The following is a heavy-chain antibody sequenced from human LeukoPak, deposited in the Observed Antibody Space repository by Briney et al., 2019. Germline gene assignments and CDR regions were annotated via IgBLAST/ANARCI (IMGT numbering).Heavy chain of an antibody. D-gene: IGHD5-18*01. CDR2: ISRSSSYI. J-gene: IGHJ6*03. V-gene: IGHV3-21*01. CDR1: GFTFSSYA. Sequence: GGSLRLSCAASGFTFSSYAMSWVRQAPGKGLEWVSSISRSSSYIYYADSVKGRLTISRDNAKNSLYLQMNSLRAEDTAVYYCARDVSGYSYGSYYYYYMDVWGKGTTVTVSS. CDR3: ARDVSGYSYGSYYYYYMDV.